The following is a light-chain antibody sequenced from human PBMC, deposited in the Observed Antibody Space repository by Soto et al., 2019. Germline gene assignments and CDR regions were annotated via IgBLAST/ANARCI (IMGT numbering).Light chain of an antibody. J-gene: IGLJ3*02. V-gene: IGLV2-11*01. CDR1: SSDVGGYNY. CDR3: CSYAGSYHWV. Sequence: QSALTQPRSVSGSPGQSVTISCTGTSSDVGGYNYVSWYQQHPGKAPKLMIYDVSKWPSGVPDRFSGSKSGNTASLTISGLQAEDEADYYCCSYAGSYHWVFGGGTKLTVL. CDR2: DVS.